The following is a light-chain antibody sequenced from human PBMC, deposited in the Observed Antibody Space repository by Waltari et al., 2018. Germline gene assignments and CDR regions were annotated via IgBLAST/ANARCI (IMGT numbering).Light chain of an antibody. CDR1: SRRVASNY. CDR3: QSYDSNNQV. Sequence: NFMLTQAHSVSEFTGKKVTISCTRRSRRVASNYVTWYQQRPGSSPTTVIYDHNQRPSGVPVRFSGSIDSSSNSASLTISGLKTEDEADYYCQSYDSNNQVFGGGTKLTVL. V-gene: IGLV6-57*01. CDR2: DHN. J-gene: IGLJ3*02.